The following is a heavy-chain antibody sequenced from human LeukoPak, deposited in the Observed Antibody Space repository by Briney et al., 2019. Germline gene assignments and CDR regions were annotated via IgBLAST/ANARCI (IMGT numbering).Heavy chain of an antibody. Sequence: SQTLSLTCALSGDSVSSNSDAWHWIRQSPSRGVEWLERTYYRSKWYNDYAVSVKSRITINPDTSKNQFSLQLNSVTPEDTAVYYCARTKRYFDWQPFDYWGQGTLVTVSS. J-gene: IGHJ4*02. D-gene: IGHD3-9*01. CDR1: GDSVSSNSDA. V-gene: IGHV6-1*01. CDR2: TYYRSKWYN. CDR3: ARTKRYFDWQPFDY.